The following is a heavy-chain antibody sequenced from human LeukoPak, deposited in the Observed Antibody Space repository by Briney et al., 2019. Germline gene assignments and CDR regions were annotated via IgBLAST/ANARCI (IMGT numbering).Heavy chain of an antibody. Sequence: GGSLRLSCVGSGFTFSSYIINWVRQSPGKGLAWVSSISTSSKYIYYAESFKGRFTISRDNAKNSGYLQMNSLRDEDTAVYYCARENSESFDYWGQGILVTVSS. CDR2: ISTSSKYI. J-gene: IGHJ4*02. CDR1: GFTFSSYI. CDR3: ARENSESFDY. V-gene: IGHV3-21*01. D-gene: IGHD3-10*01.